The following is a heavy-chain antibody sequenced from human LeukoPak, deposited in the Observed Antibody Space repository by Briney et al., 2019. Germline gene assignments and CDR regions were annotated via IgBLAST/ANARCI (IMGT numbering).Heavy chain of an antibody. D-gene: IGHD5-18*01. CDR1: GGTFSSYA. CDR2: IIPIFGTA. J-gene: IGHJ4*02. V-gene: IGHV1-69*13. Sequence: SVTVSCKASGGTFSSYAISWVRQAPGQGLEWMGGIIPIFGTANYAQKFQGRVTITADESTGTAYMELSSLRSEDTAVYYCARVRWDTAMVMFDYWGQGTLVTVSS. CDR3: ARVRWDTAMVMFDY.